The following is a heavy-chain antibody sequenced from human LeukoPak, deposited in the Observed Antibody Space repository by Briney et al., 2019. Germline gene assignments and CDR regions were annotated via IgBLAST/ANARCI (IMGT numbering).Heavy chain of an antibody. D-gene: IGHD6-13*01. CDR1: GFTFSSYW. V-gene: IGHV3-7*01. CDR3: ARGWGAIAAADSLGY. J-gene: IGHJ4*02. CDR2: IKQDGSEK. Sequence: GGSLRLSCAASGFTFSSYWMSWVRQAPGKGLEWVANIKQDGSEKYYVDSVKGRFTISRDNAKNSLYLQMNSLRAEDTAVYYCARGWGAIAAADSLGYWGQGTLVTVSS.